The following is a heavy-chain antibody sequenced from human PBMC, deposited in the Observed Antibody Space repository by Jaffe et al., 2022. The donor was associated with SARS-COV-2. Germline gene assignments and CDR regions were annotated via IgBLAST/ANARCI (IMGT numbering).Heavy chain of an antibody. CDR3: AREGRGSGYDYGGYYYYGMDV. V-gene: IGHV3-21*01. CDR2: ISSSSSYI. J-gene: IGHJ6*02. D-gene: IGHD5-12*01. CDR1: GFTFSSYS. Sequence: EVQLVESGGGLVKPGGSLRLSCAASGFTFSSYSMNWVRQAPGKGLEWVSSISSSSSYIYYADSVKGRFTISRDNAKNSLYLQMNSLRAEDTAVYYCAREGRGSGYDYGGYYYYGMDVWGQGTTVTVSS.